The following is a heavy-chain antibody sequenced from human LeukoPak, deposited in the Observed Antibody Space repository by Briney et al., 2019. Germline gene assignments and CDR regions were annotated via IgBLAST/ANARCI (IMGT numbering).Heavy chain of an antibody. J-gene: IGHJ4*02. V-gene: IGHV4-59*01. CDR1: SGSLSGYY. CDR3: ARLRGNYFPDY. D-gene: IGHD4-11*01. CDR2: IYYSGTT. Sequence: SETLSLTCTVSSGSLSGYYWTWIRQSPGKGLEWIAYIYYSGTTNYNPSLKSRVTISEDTSNNQFSLRLNSVTAADTAVYYCARLRGNYFPDYWGQGTLVTVSS.